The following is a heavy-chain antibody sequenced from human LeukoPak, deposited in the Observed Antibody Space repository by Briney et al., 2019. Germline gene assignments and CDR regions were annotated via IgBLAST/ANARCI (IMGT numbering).Heavy chain of an antibody. Sequence: VASVKVSRKSSGYTFTDYDINWGRQATGQGLEWMGWMSPNSGNTGYAQKFQGRVTMTRDTSINTAYMELSSLRSEDTAVYFCASNPPRTGDFNYWGQGALVTVSS. V-gene: IGHV1-8*01. CDR2: MSPNSGNT. J-gene: IGHJ4*02. CDR1: GYTFTDYD. CDR3: ASNPPRTGDFNY. D-gene: IGHD7-27*01.